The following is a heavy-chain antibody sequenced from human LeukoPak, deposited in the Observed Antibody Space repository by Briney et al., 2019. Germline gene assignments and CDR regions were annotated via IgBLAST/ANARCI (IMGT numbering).Heavy chain of an antibody. CDR3: ARDGGYSNPFYYYYYYMDV. CDR1: GGSINNNNYY. Sequence: SETLSLTCTVSGGSINNNNYYWGWIRQPPGTGLEWIGSIYYSGSTYFNPSLKSRVTISVDTSKNQFSLKLSSVTAADTAVYYCARDGGYSNPFYYYYYYMDVWGKGTTVTVSS. V-gene: IGHV4-39*07. CDR2: IYYSGST. D-gene: IGHD4-11*01. J-gene: IGHJ6*03.